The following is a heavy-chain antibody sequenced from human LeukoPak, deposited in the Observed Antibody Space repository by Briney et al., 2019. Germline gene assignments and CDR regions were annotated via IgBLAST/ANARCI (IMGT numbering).Heavy chain of an antibody. CDR3: ARRRRELTYFDY. Sequence: GSLRRSCAASGFTFSDYAMHWVRQAPGKGLEYVSAINNNGDSTYYANSVKGRFTISRDNSKNTLYLQLGSLRDEDMAVYYCARRRRELTYFDYWGQGTLVTVSS. D-gene: IGHD4-23*01. J-gene: IGHJ4*02. V-gene: IGHV3-64*01. CDR2: INNNGDST. CDR1: GFTFSDYA.